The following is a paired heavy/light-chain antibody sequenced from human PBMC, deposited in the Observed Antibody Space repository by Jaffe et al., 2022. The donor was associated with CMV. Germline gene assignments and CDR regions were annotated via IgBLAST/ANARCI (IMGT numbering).Heavy chain of an antibody. Sequence: QVQLVQSGAEVKKPGASVKVSCKASGYTFTDYYVHWVRQAPGQGLEWMGWLNPKNGDTYYGQNFTDRVTMTRATSTSTAYMELSRLRSDDTAIYYCAREGYSPAEYWGLGTLVTVSS. CDR3: AREGYSPAEY. J-gene: IGHJ4*02. V-gene: IGHV1-2*02. CDR1: GYTFTDYY. CDR2: LNPKNGDT. D-gene: IGHD4-4*01.
Light chain of an antibody. V-gene: IGKV3-15*01. J-gene: IGKJ4*01. CDR1: QSVGSN. CDR3: QQYNFWPLT. CDR2: GAS. Sequence: ERVMTQSPATLSVSPGERATLSCRASQSVGSNLAWYQQKPGQAPRLLIYGASTRATGIPDRFSGSGSGTEFTLTISSLQSEDFVVYYCQQYNFWPLTFGGGTRVEIK.